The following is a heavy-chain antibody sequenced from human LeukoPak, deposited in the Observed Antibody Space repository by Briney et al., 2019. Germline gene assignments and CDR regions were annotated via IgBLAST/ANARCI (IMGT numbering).Heavy chain of an antibody. CDR3: AREKGNSGWKNWIDP. D-gene: IGHD6-19*01. Sequence: AAVKVSSQASGYSFTSYYMHWVRQAPGQGLEWMGIINPNGGSTSYAQKFRGRVSMTRDTSTSTVYMELSSLKSEDTAVYYCAREKGNSGWKNWIDPWGQGTLVTVSS. CDR2: INPNGGST. J-gene: IGHJ5*02. V-gene: IGHV1-46*01. CDR1: GYSFTSYY.